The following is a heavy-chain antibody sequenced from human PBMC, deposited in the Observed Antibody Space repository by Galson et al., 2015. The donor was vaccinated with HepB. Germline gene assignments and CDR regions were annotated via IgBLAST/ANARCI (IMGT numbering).Heavy chain of an antibody. D-gene: IGHD5-18*01. Sequence: SLRLSCAASGFTFSNYGMGWVRQAPGKGPEWISHISGGGGTTYYAASVKGRFTISRDNSKNTLYLQMNSLRADDTARYYCAKDVDTSNAFDYWGQGALVTVSS. CDR1: GFTFSNYG. V-gene: IGHV3-23*01. J-gene: IGHJ4*02. CDR2: ISGGGGTT. CDR3: AKDVDTSNAFDY.